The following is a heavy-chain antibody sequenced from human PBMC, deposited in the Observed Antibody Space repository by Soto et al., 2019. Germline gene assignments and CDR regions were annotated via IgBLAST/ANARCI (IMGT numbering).Heavy chain of an antibody. Sequence: EVQLEESGGDLVQPGGSLRLSCTASGFIFSSYWMHWVRQAPGKGLMWVSRINTDGGTTTYAKSVKGRFTISRDNARNTVYLQMNSLRPEDTALYYCVRVGSGSYSWRDPWGQGTLVTVSS. CDR3: VRVGSGSYSWRDP. V-gene: IGHV3-74*01. CDR2: INTDGGTT. CDR1: GFIFSSYW. D-gene: IGHD1-26*01. J-gene: IGHJ5*02.